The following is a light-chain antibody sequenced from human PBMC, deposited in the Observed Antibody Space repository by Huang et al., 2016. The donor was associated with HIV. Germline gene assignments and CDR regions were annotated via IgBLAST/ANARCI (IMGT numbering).Light chain of an antibody. V-gene: IGKV4-1*01. CDR1: NSLLNSHNRKNY. CDR2: WAS. Sequence: DIVMTQSPDFLAVSLGERATISCKSSNSLLNSHNRKNYLAWYQQKPGKPPKLLIYWASVRESGVPDRCIGSGSGTDFTLTSTSLQAEDVAVYFCQQYFFSPMTFGPGTKVDI. J-gene: IGKJ3*01. CDR3: QQYFFSPMT.